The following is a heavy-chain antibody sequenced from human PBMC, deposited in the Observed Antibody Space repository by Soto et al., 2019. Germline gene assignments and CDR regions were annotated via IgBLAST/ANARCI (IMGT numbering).Heavy chain of an antibody. CDR1: GFTFSTYG. V-gene: IGHV3-33*08. CDR2: IWYDGSNK. CDR3: ARAVGPFDF. Sequence: GGSLRLSCAASGFTFSTYGMHWVRQAPGKGLEWVAVIWYDGSNKYYADSVRGRFTISRDNSKDTLYLQMNSLRAEDTAVYYCARAVGPFDFWGQGTLVTVSS. J-gene: IGHJ3*01.